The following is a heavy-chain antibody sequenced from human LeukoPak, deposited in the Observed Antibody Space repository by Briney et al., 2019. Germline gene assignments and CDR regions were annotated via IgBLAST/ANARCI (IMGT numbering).Heavy chain of an antibody. V-gene: IGHV1-18*01. D-gene: IGHD3-22*01. Sequence: ASVKVSCKASGYTFTSYGISWVRQAPGQGLEWMGWISAYNGNTNYAQKLQGRVTMTTDTSTSTAYMELRSLRSDDTAVYYRARDRPHYYDSSGYPRPFVDVWGQGTTVTVSS. CDR1: GYTFTSYG. CDR3: ARDRPHYYDSSGYPRPFVDV. CDR2: ISAYNGNT. J-gene: IGHJ6*02.